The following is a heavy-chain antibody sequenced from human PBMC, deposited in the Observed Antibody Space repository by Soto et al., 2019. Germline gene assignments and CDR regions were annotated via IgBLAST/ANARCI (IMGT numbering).Heavy chain of an antibody. CDR1: GYSFTSYW. J-gene: IGHJ6*02. Sequence: LGESLKISCKGSGYSFTSYWISWVRQMPGKGLEWMGRIDPSDSYTNYSPSFQGHVTISADKSISTAYLQWSSLKASDTAMYYCARQGPYSSSSVGYYYGMDVWGQGTTVTVSS. CDR3: ARQGPYSSSSVGYYYGMDV. D-gene: IGHD6-6*01. CDR2: IDPSDSYT. V-gene: IGHV5-10-1*01.